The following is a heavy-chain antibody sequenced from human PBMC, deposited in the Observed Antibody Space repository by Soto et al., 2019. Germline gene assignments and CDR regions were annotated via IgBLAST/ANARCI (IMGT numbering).Heavy chain of an antibody. J-gene: IGHJ6*04. Sequence: QVQLQESGPGLVKPSETLSLTCTVSGGSISSYYWSWIRQPPGKGLEWIGYIYYSGSTNYNPSLKSRVTISVDTSKNQFSLKLSSVTAADTAVYYCARDYHVWGKGTTVTVSS. CDR2: IYYSGST. V-gene: IGHV4-59*01. CDR3: ARDYHV. CDR1: GGSISSYY. D-gene: IGHD3-16*02.